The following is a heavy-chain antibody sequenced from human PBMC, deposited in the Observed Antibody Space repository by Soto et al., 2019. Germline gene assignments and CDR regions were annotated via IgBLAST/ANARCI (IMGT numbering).Heavy chain of an antibody. V-gene: IGHV1-2*04. CDR3: ARVDTAMAPDAFDI. Sequence: ASVKVSCRASGYTFTGYYMHWVRQAPGQGLEWMGWINPNSGGTNYAQKFQGWVTMTRDTSISTAYMELSRLRSDDTAVYYCARVDTAMAPDAFDIFGQGTMLTV. J-gene: IGHJ3*02. D-gene: IGHD5-18*01. CDR1: GYTFTGYY. CDR2: INPNSGGT.